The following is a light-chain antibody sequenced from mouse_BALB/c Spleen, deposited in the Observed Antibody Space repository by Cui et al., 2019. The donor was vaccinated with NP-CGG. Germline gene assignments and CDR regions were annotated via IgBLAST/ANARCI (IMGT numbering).Light chain of an antibody. Sequence: QAVVTQESALTTSPGETVTLTCRSSTGAVTTSNYANWVQEKPDHLFTGLMGGTNNRPPGVPARFSGSLIGDKAALTITGAQTEDEAIYFCALWYSNHWVFDGGTKLTVL. CDR1: TGAVTTSNY. CDR2: GTN. CDR3: ALWYSNHWV. J-gene: IGLJ1*01. V-gene: IGLV1*01.